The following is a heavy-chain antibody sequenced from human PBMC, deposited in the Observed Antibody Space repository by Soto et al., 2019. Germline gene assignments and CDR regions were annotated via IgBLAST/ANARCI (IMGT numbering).Heavy chain of an antibody. Sequence: GGSLRLSCAASGFTFSSYSMNWVRQAPGKGLEWVSSISSSSSHIYYADSVKGRFTISRDNAKNSLYLQMNSLRAEDTAVYYCARGSVGGVVQTRNWFDPWGQGTLVTVSS. CDR2: ISSSSSHI. CDR3: ARGSVGGVVQTRNWFDP. D-gene: IGHD2-15*01. J-gene: IGHJ5*02. CDR1: GFTFSSYS. V-gene: IGHV3-21*01.